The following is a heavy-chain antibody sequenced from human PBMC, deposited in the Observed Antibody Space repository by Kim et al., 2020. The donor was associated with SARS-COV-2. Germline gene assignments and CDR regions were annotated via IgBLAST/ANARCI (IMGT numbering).Heavy chain of an antibody. D-gene: IGHD2-2*02. V-gene: IGHV3-48*02. Sequence: GRFTISRDNAKNSLYLQMNSLRDEDTAVYYCATIDLPAAIRGYYYYGMDVWGQGTTVTVSS. J-gene: IGHJ6*02. CDR3: ATIDLPAAIRGYYYYGMDV.